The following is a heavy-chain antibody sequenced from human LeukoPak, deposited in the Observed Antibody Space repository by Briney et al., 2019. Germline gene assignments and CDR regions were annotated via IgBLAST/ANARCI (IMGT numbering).Heavy chain of an antibody. CDR3: ARETLWSSGWYWSDP. Sequence: ASVKVSCKASGGTFSSYAISWVRQAPGQGLEWMGGIIPIFGTASYAQKFQGRVTITADKSTSTAYMELSSLRSEDTAVYYCARETLWSSGWYWSDPWGQGTLVTVSS. J-gene: IGHJ5*02. CDR1: GGTFSSYA. V-gene: IGHV1-69*06. CDR2: IIPIFGTA. D-gene: IGHD6-19*01.